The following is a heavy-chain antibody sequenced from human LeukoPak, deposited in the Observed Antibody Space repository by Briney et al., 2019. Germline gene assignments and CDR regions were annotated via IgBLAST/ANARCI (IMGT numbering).Heavy chain of an antibody. J-gene: IGHJ4*02. CDR3: ARSRRVGNGEYPDY. D-gene: IGHD3-10*01. CDR1: GYTFTGYY. CDR2: INPNTGDT. V-gene: IGHV1-2*02. Sequence: ASVKVSCKASGYTFTGYYMHWVRKTPGQGLEWMGWINPNTGDTNYGRKFQGRVTMTRDTSINTAYMELRSLRSDDTAVCYCARSRRVGNGEYPDYWGQGTLVTVSS.